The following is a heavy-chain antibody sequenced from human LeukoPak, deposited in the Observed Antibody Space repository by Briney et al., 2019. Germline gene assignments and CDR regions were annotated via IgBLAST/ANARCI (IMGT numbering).Heavy chain of an antibody. D-gene: IGHD6-19*01. CDR3: TREVAVAFDS. V-gene: IGHV3-21*01. Sequence: GGSLRLSCAASGFTFSSYVMSWVRQAPGKGLEWVSSISSTSSYIYYADSVKGRFTISRDNAKNSLHLQMNSLRAEDTAVYYCTREVAVAFDSWGQGTLVTVSS. CDR2: ISSTSSYI. J-gene: IGHJ4*02. CDR1: GFTFSSYV.